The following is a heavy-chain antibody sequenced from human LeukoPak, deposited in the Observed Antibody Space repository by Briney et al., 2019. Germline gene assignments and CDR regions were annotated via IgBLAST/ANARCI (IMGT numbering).Heavy chain of an antibody. V-gene: IGHV3-23*01. CDR1: GFTFSSYA. CDR3: ARDMETGGRAFDS. CDR2: ISGSGGST. Sequence: GGSLRLSCAASGFTFSSYAMSWVRQAPGKGLEWVSAISGSGGSTYYADSVKGRFTISRDNAKNTVYLQMNSLRADDTAVYYCARDMETGGRAFDSWGQGTLVTVSS. J-gene: IGHJ4*02. D-gene: IGHD2-8*02.